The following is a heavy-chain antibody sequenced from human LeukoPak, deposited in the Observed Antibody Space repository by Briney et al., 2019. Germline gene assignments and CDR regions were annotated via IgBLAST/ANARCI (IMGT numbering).Heavy chain of an antibody. V-gene: IGHV4-59*01. CDR2: IYYSGST. J-gene: IGHJ4*02. CDR1: GRSISSYY. CDR3: ASGRFGYSSSSDY. Sequence: PSETLSLTCTVSGRSISSYYWSWIRPPPGKGLGWNGYIYYSGSTNYNPSLKSRVTISVDTSKNQFSLKLSSVTAADTAVYYCASGRFGYSSSSDYWGQGTLVTVSS. D-gene: IGHD6-6*01.